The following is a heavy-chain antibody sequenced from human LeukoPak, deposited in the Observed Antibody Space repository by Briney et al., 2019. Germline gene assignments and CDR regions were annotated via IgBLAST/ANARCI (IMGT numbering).Heavy chain of an antibody. CDR3: ARVHYGMDV. J-gene: IGHJ6*02. CDR1: GFIFSTYS. CDR2: ISNSSTTI. Sequence: GGSLRLSCAASGFIFSTYSMNWVRQASGEGLEWVSYISNSSTTIYYADSVKGRFTISRDNAKNSLYLQMNSLRDGDTAVYYCARVHYGMDVWGQGTSVTVSS. V-gene: IGHV3-48*02.